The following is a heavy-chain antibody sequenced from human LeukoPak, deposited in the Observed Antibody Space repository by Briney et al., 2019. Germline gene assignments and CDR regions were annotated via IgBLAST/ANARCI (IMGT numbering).Heavy chain of an antibody. Sequence: PSETLSLTCTVSGDSTSSSSYYWGWIRQPPGKGLEWIGSIYYNGNSYYNPSLKSRVSISVDTAKNHFSLKLSSVTAADTAVYYCARATYHDYVWGSYRSGALDGFDIWGQGTMVTVSS. CDR1: GDSTSSSSYY. J-gene: IGHJ3*02. CDR3: ARATYHDYVWGSYRSGALDGFDI. V-gene: IGHV4-39*07. D-gene: IGHD3-16*02. CDR2: IYYNGNS.